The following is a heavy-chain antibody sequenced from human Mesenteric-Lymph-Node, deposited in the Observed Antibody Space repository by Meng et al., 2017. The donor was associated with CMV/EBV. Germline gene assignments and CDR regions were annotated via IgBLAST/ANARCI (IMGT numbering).Heavy chain of an antibody. V-gene: IGHV1-8*03. J-gene: IGHJ4*02. D-gene: IGHD5-18*01. CDR3: ASHSYGYIHDY. CDR1: GYTFSSYG. Sequence: ASVKVSCKASGYTFSSYGISWVRQAPGQGLEWMGWMNPNSGNTGYAQKFQGRVTITTDESTSTAYMELSSLRSEDTAVYYCASHSYGYIHDYWGQGTLVTVSS. CDR2: MNPNSGNT.